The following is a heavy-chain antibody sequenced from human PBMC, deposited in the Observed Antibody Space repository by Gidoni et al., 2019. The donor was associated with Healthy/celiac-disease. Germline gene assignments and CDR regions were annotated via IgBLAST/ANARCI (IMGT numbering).Heavy chain of an antibody. V-gene: IGHV3-30*18. D-gene: IGHD5-18*01. CDR2: ISYDGSNK. CDR1: GFTFGSYG. CDR3: AKVVTWGDYFDY. Sequence: QVQLVESGGGVVQPGRSLRLSCAASGFTFGSYGMHWVRQAPGKGLEWVAVISYDGSNKYYADSVKGRFTISRDNSKNTLYLQMNSLRAEDTAVYYCAKVVTWGDYFDYWGQGTLVTVSS. J-gene: IGHJ4*02.